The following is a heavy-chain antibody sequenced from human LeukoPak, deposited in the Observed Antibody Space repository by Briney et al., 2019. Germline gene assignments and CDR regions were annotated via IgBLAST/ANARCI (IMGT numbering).Heavy chain of an antibody. J-gene: IGHJ4*02. CDR2: ISSSISTT. D-gene: IGHD5-24*01. CDR3: VRVIVERTTITGGYFDS. CDR1: GFTFSSYA. V-gene: IGHV3-48*04. Sequence: GSLRLSCAASGFTFSSYAMSWVRQAPGKGLEFISYISSSISTTYYADSVRGRFTISRDNAKNSLDLQMKNLRAEDTAVYYCVRVIVERTTITGGYFDSWGQGTLVTVSS.